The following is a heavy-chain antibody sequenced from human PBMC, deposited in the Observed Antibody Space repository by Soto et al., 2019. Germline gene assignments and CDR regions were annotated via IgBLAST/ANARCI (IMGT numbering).Heavy chain of an antibody. CDR3: GTGYSYMATIDY. CDR2: IGWDGDAT. Sequence: EVQLVESGGVVVQPGGSLRLSCAASGFTFGDYTMHWVRQAPGKGLEWVSLIGWDGDATYYADSVKGRFTISRDNSKNSLYLQMHNLRTEDTALYYCGTGYSYMATIDYWGQGTLVTVSS. D-gene: IGHD3-10*01. V-gene: IGHV3-43*01. CDR1: GFTFGDYT. J-gene: IGHJ4*02.